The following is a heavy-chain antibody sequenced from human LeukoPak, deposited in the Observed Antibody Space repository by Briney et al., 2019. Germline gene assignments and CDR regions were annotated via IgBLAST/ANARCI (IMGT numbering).Heavy chain of an antibody. CDR3: AKGVSAAADDAFDI. V-gene: IGHV3-23*01. J-gene: IGHJ3*02. Sequence: GGSLRLSCAASGFSFSSYGMHWVRQAPGKGLEWVSVISGSGGSTYYADSVKGRFTISRDNSKNTLYLQMNSLRAEDTAVYYCAKGVSAAADDAFDIWGQGTMVTVSS. CDR1: GFSFSSYG. CDR2: ISGSGGST. D-gene: IGHD6-13*01.